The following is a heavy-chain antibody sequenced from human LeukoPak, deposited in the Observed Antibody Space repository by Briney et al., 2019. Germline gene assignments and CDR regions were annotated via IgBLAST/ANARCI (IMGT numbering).Heavy chain of an antibody. V-gene: IGHV1-69*01. J-gene: IGHJ3*02. D-gene: IGHD4-17*01. CDR2: IIPIFGTA. Sequence: SVKVSCKASGGTFSSYAISWVRQAPGQGLEWMGGIIPIFGTANYARKFQGRVTITADESTSTAYMELSSLRSEDTAVYYCARAATTVTTEDAFDIWGQGTMVTVSS. CDR1: GGTFSSYA. CDR3: ARAATTVTTEDAFDI.